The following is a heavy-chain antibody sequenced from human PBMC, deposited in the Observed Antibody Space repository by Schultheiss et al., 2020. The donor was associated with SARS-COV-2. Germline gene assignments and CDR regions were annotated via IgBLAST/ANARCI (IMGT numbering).Heavy chain of an antibody. CDR3: ATIAAAGNEVGDY. Sequence: GGSLRLSCAASGFTFSSYEMNWVRQAPGKGLEWVSYISSSGSTIYYADSVKGRFTISRDNAKNSLYLQMNSLRAEDTAVYYCATIAAAGNEVGDYWGQGTLVTVSS. CDR2: ISSSGSTI. J-gene: IGHJ4*02. V-gene: IGHV3-48*03. D-gene: IGHD6-13*01. CDR1: GFTFSSYE.